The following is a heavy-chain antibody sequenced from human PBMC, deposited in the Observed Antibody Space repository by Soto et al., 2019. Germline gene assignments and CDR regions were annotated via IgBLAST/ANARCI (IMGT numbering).Heavy chain of an antibody. Sequence: LRLSCAASGFTFSDYYMSWIRQAPGKGLEWVSYISSSGSTIYYADSVKGRFTISRDNAKNSLYLQMNSLRAEDTAVYYCARDSMIVVTTTRYYGMDVWGQGTTVTVSS. CDR3: ARDSMIVVTTTRYYGMDV. CDR2: ISSSGSTI. D-gene: IGHD3-22*01. CDR1: GFTFSDYY. J-gene: IGHJ6*02. V-gene: IGHV3-11*01.